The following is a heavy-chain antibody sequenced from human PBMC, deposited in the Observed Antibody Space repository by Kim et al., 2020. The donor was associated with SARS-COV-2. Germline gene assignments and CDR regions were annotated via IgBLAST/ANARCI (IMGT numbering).Heavy chain of an antibody. CDR2: IYYTGST. CDR1: GGSISSSSYY. J-gene: IGHJ4*02. CDR3: ARCNLVADRSFDF. Sequence: SETLSLTCIVSGGSISSSSYYWGWIRQPPGKGLEWIGTIYYTGSTYYNPSLKSRVTMSEDTSKNHFSLKLTSVTAADAAVYYCARCNLVADRSFDFWGQGTLVAVSS. D-gene: IGHD6-6*01. V-gene: IGHV4-39*02.